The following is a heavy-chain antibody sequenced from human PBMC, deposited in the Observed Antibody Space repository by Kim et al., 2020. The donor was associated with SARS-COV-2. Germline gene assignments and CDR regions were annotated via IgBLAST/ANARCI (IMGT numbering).Heavy chain of an antibody. V-gene: IGHV3-23*01. D-gene: IGHD1-1*01. Sequence: YYADSVKGRFTISRDNSKNTLFLQMNSLRAEDTAVYYCAKGEIGTNVYFDYWGQGTLVTVSS. CDR3: AKGEIGTNVYFDY. J-gene: IGHJ4*02.